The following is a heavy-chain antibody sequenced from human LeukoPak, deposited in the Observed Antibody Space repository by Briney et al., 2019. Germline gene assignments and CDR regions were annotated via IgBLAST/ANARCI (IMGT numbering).Heavy chain of an antibody. V-gene: IGHV4-38-2*02. Sequence: PSETLSLTCTVSGYSISSGYYWGWIRQPPGKGLEWIGSIYHSGSTYYNPSLKSRVTISVDTSKNQFSLKLSSVTAADTAVYYCAREYCTSTNCYGLSMGIDVWGQGTMVTVSS. CDR3: AREYCTSTNCYGLSMGIDV. J-gene: IGHJ3*01. D-gene: IGHD2-2*01. CDR1: GYSISSGYY. CDR2: IYHSGST.